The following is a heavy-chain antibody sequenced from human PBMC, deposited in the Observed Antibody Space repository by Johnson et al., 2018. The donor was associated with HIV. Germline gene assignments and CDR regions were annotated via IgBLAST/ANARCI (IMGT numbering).Heavy chain of an antibody. Sequence: VQVVESGGGLVQPGRSLRLSCAASGFTFDDYAMHWVRQAPGKGLEWVSGISWNSGSIGYADSVKGRFTISRDNAKNSLYLQMNSLRAEDTALYYCAKDADYYDRSVAFDIWGQGTMVTVSS. CDR2: ISWNSGSI. CDR1: GFTFDDYA. V-gene: IGHV3-9*01. J-gene: IGHJ3*02. CDR3: AKDADYYDRSVAFDI. D-gene: IGHD3-22*01.